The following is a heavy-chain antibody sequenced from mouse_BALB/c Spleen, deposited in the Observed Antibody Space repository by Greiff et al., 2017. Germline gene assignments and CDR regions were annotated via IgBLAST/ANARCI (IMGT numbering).Heavy chain of an antibody. CDR3: ERRRYDYDGYYAMDY. D-gene: IGHD2-4*01. Sequence: EVKVEESGGGLVKLGGSLKLSCAASGFTFSSYYMSWVRQTPEKRLELVAAINSNGGSTYYPDTVKGRFTISRDNAKNTLYLQMSSLKSEDTALYYCERRRYDYDGYYAMDYWGQGTSVTVSS. CDR1: GFTFSSYY. V-gene: IGHV5-6-2*01. CDR2: INSNGGST. J-gene: IGHJ4*01.